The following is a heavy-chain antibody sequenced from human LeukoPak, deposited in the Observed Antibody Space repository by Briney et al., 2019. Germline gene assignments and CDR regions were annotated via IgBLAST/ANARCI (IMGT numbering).Heavy chain of an antibody. CDR3: VRVSTDTAMAKSHDY. V-gene: IGHV4-31*03. D-gene: IGHD5-18*01. CDR1: GDSINIGGYY. Sequence: SSQTLSLTCTVSGDSINIGGYYWTWIRQHPGKGLEWIGYIYYTGNTNYNPSLKSRVTISVGTSQSQFSLKLSSVTAADTAVYYCVRVSTDTAMAKSHDYWGQGTPVTVSS. CDR2: IYYTGNT. J-gene: IGHJ4*02.